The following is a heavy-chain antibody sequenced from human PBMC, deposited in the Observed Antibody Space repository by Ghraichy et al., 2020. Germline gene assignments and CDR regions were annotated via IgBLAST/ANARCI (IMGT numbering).Heavy chain of an antibody. CDR1: GGSISSYY. V-gene: IGHV4-4*07. CDR2: IYTSGST. J-gene: IGHJ6*02. Sequence: SETLSLTCTVSGGSISSYYWSWIRQPAGKGLEWIGRIYTSGSTNYNPSLKSRVTMSVDTSKNQFSLKLSSVTAADTAVYYCARAYLDVVVPADNYYYYYGMDVWGQGTTVTVSS. D-gene: IGHD2-2*01. CDR3: ARAYLDVVVPADNYYYYYGMDV.